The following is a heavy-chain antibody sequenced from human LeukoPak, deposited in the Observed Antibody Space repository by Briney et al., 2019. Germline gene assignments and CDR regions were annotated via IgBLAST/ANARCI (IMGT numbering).Heavy chain of an antibody. J-gene: IGHJ4*02. CDR3: SRNGLVDFDY. CDR1: GFAFDDFA. CDR2: IRRRAYGGAA. Sequence: SPRLSCTTSGFAFDDFAMSWVRQPAGKGLEWVGFIRRRAYGGAAEYAASVKGRFIISRDDSKGIAYLQMNSLKTEDTAVYYCSRNGLVDFDYWGQGSRVIVSP. V-gene: IGHV3-49*04.